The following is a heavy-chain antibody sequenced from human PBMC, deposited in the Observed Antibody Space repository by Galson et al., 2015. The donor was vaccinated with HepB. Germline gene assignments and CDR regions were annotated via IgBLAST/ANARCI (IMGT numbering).Heavy chain of an antibody. V-gene: IGHV3-23*01. CDR3: ARVHPEDTSGWYRQALYYFDS. D-gene: IGHD6-19*01. CDR1: GFTFRNYA. Sequence: SLRLSCAASGFTFRNYAMSWVRQAPGKGLEWVSAITPXGDNTYSADSVKGRFTISRDNSKNTLFLQKTGLTADDTAIYYCARVHPEDTSGWYRQALYYFDSWGQGTLVAVSS. CDR2: ITPXGDNT. J-gene: IGHJ4*02.